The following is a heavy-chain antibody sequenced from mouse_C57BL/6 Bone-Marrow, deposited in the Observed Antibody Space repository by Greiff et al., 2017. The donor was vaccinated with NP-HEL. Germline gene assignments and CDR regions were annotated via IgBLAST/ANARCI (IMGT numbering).Heavy chain of an antibody. CDR2: IDPSDSYT. CDR3: ANMVTTPFAY. CDR1: GYTFTSYW. D-gene: IGHD2-2*01. J-gene: IGHJ3*01. Sequence: QVQLQQPGAELVRPGTSVKLSCKASGYTFTSYWMHWVKQRPGQGLEWIGVIDPSDSYTNYNQKFKGKATLTVDTSSSTAYMQLSSLTSEDSAVYYCANMVTTPFAYWGQGTLVTVSA. V-gene: IGHV1-59*01.